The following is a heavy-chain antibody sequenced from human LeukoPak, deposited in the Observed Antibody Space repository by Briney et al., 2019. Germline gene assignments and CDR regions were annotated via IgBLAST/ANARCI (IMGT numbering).Heavy chain of an antibody. D-gene: IGHD6-6*01. Sequence: PSETLSLTCTVSGGSISSGAFYWSWIRQHPGKGLEWIGYTYYSGSTYYNPSLRSRVTISVDTSKNQLSLKLSSVTAADTAVYYCAGSYRSASISNGMDVWGQGTTVTVSS. CDR3: AGSYRSASISNGMDV. CDR2: TYYSGST. J-gene: IGHJ6*02. CDR1: GGSISSGAFY. V-gene: IGHV4-31*03.